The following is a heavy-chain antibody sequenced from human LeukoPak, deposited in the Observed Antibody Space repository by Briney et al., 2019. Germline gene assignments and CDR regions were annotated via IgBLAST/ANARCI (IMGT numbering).Heavy chain of an antibody. CDR2: IKQDGSEK. CDR3: ARDLTVIPGTASDY. CDR1: GFTFSSYW. D-gene: IGHD4-17*01. V-gene: IGHV3-7*03. Sequence: PGGSLRLSCAASGFTFSSYWMSWVRQAPGKGLEWVANIKQDGSEKYYVDSVKGRFTISRDNSKNTLYLQMNSLRAEDTAVYYCARDLTVIPGTASDYWGQGTLVTVSS. J-gene: IGHJ4*02.